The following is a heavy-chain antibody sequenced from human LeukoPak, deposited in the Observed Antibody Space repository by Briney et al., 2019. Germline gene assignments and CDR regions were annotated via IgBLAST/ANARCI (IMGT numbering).Heavy chain of an antibody. Sequence: GASVKVSCKASGYTFTGYYMHWVRQAPGQGLEWMGWINPKSGGTNYAQKFQGRVTMTRDTSISTAYMELSRLGSDDTAAYYCARPAGVSSSWYPDAFDIWGQGTMVTVSS. CDR3: ARPAGVSSSWYPDAFDI. CDR1: GYTFTGYY. J-gene: IGHJ3*02. D-gene: IGHD6-13*01. V-gene: IGHV1-2*02. CDR2: INPKSGGT.